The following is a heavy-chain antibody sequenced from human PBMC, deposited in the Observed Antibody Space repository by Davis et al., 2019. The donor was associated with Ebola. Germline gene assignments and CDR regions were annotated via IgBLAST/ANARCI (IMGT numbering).Heavy chain of an antibody. CDR3: ARDIAATGTTDY. Sequence: AASVKVSCKAYGYIFTRYTLHWVRQGPGQRLEWMGWINASNGLTEYSQKFQARATITRDTSASTAYMELRSLRSEDTAVYYCARDIAATGTTDYWGQGTLVTVSS. CDR1: GYIFTRYT. J-gene: IGHJ4*02. D-gene: IGHD6-13*01. CDR2: INASNGLT. V-gene: IGHV1-3*01.